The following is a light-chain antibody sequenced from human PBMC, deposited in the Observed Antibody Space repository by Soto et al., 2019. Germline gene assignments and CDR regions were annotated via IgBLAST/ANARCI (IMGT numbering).Light chain of an antibody. CDR1: QGIGDT. CDR2: DAS. Sequence: EVVMTQSPATLSVSPGEGVTLSCRASQGIGDTLAWYQHKPGQTPRLLIYDASNRATGIPARFSGSGSGTDFTLTIDRLEPEDFAVYYCQQRSNWPPITFGQGTRLEIK. CDR3: QQRSNWPPIT. J-gene: IGKJ5*01. V-gene: IGKV3D-11*03.